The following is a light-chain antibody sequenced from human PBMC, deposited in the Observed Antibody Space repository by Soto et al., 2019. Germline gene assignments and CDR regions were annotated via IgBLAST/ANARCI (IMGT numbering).Light chain of an antibody. CDR2: GAS. CDR1: QSVSSY. Sequence: EILLTQSPATLCFSPGEKAPLSLKASQSVSSYFAWYQQKPGQAPSLLIYGASSRATGLPDRFSGSGSGTHFTLTISRLEPEDSAVYYCQHYGSSQWTFGQGTKGDIK. V-gene: IGKV3-20*01. CDR3: QHYGSSQWT. J-gene: IGKJ1*01.